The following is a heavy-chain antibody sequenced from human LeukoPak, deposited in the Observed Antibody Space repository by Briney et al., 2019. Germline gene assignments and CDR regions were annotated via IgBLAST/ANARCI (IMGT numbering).Heavy chain of an antibody. V-gene: IGHV1-2*04. CDR1: GYTFTGYY. Sequence: GASVKVSCKASGYTFTGYYMHWVRQAPGQGLEWMGWFNPNSGGTNYAQKFQGWVTMTRDTSISTAYMELSRLRSDDTAVYYCARATVTTAYGMDVWGQGTTVTVSS. CDR2: FNPNSGGT. CDR3: ARATVTTAYGMDV. D-gene: IGHD4-17*01. J-gene: IGHJ6*02.